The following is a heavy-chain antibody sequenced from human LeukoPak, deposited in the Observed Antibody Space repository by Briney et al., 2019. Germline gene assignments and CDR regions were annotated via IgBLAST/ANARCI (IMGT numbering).Heavy chain of an antibody. Sequence: GGSLRLSCAASGFTFSSYAMSWVRQAPGEGLEWVSAISGSGGSTYYADSVKGRFTISRDNSKNTLYLQMNSLRAEDTAVYYCAKHYDSSGYYAGCGPDYWGQGTLVTVSS. CDR3: AKHYDSSGYYAGCGPDY. CDR2: ISGSGGST. D-gene: IGHD3-22*01. J-gene: IGHJ4*02. CDR1: GFTFSSYA. V-gene: IGHV3-23*01.